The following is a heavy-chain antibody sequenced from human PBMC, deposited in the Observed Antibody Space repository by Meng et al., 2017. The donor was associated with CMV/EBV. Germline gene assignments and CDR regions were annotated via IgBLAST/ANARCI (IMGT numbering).Heavy chain of an antibody. Sequence: LRLSCTVSGGSVSSGSYYWSWILQPPGKGLEWIGYIYYSGSTNYNPPLKSRVTISVDTSKNQFSLKLSSVTAADTSVYYCARGQVVPAHIGGWFDPWGQGTPVTVSS. V-gene: IGHV4-61*01. J-gene: IGHJ5*02. CDR1: GGSVSSGSYY. CDR3: ARGQVVPAHIGGWFDP. CDR2: IYYSGST. D-gene: IGHD2-2*01.